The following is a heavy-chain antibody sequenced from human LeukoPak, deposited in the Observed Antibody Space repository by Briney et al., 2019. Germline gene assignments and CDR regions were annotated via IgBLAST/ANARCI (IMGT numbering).Heavy chain of an antibody. Sequence: VASVKVSCKASGYTFTGYGIGWVRQAPGQGLEWMGWISAYNGNTNYAQNLQGRVTMTTDTSTSTVYMELRSLRSDDTAVYYCARDPSSFFDYWGQGTLVTVSS. D-gene: IGHD6-13*01. V-gene: IGHV1-18*01. J-gene: IGHJ4*02. CDR3: ARDPSSFFDY. CDR2: ISAYNGNT. CDR1: GYTFTGYG.